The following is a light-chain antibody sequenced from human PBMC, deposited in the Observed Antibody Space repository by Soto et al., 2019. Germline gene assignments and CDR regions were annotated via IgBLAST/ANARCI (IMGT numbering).Light chain of an antibody. CDR3: LLSYGGARRL. J-gene: IGLJ2*01. V-gene: IGLV7-46*01. CDR1: TGAVTSGHY. CDR2: DTS. Sequence: QAVVTQEPSLTVSPGGTVTLTCASSTGAVTSGHYPSWFQQKPGQAPRTLIYDTSNKPSWTPARFSGSLVGGKPALTLSGAQPEDEAEYFCLLSYGGARRLFGGGTKLTVL.